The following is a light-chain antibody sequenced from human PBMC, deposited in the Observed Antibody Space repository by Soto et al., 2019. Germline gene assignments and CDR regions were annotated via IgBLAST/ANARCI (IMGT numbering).Light chain of an antibody. CDR3: SSYASSATIV. Sequence: QSALTQPASVSGSPGQSIAISCTGTSSDIGSYKFVSWYQHHPGKVPKLMIYDVSYRRIGLSERFSGSKSGNTASLTISGLQADDEADYYCSSYASSATIVFCGGTKVTVL. J-gene: IGLJ2*01. CDR2: DVS. V-gene: IGLV2-14*03. CDR1: SSDIGSYKF.